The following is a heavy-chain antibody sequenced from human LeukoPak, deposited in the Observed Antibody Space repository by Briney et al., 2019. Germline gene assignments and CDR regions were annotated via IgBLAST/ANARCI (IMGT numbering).Heavy chain of an antibody. V-gene: IGHV4-59*01. CDR1: GGSISSYY. J-gene: IGHJ6*03. D-gene: IGHD3-22*01. Sequence: SETLSLTCTVSGGSISSYYWSWIRQPPVKGLEWIGYIYYSGSTNYNPSLKSRVTISVDTSKNQFSLKLSSVTAADTAVYYCARDRGDYDIAPYYYYYMDVWGKGTTVTVSS. CDR2: IYYSGST. CDR3: ARDRGDYDIAPYYYYYMDV.